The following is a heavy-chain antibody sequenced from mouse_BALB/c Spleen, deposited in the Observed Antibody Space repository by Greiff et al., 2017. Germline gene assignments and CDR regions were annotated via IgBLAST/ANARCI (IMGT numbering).Heavy chain of an antibody. D-gene: IGHD2-1*01. CDR1: GYTFTSYN. CDR3: SREGGYGNYDAMDY. CDR2: IYPGNGDT. Sequence: QVQLQQPGAALVKPGASVKMSCKASGYTFTSYNMHWVKQTPGQGLEWIGAIYPGNGDTSYNQKFKGKATLTADKSSSTAYMQLSSLTSEDSAVYYCSREGGYGNYDAMDYWGQGTSVTVSS. J-gene: IGHJ4*01. V-gene: IGHV1-12*01.